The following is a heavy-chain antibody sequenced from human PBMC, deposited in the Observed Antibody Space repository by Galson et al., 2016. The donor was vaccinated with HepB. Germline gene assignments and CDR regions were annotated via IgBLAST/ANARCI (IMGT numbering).Heavy chain of an antibody. V-gene: IGHV6-1*01. J-gene: IGHJ4*02. Sequence: CAISGDSVSSYSGAWDWLRQSPSRGLEWLGRTYYRSRWYNDCAGSVKGRITIEADTSKNLFSLQLTSVTVADTAVYYCARDRGSGRHFFDSWGQGTLVSVSS. D-gene: IGHD3-10*01. CDR2: TYYRSRWYN. CDR3: ARDRGSGRHFFDS. CDR1: GDSVSSYSGA.